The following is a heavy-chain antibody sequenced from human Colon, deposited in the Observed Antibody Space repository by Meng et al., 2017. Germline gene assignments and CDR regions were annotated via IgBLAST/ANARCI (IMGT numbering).Heavy chain of an antibody. CDR3: AKDKWRHIVVVPGFDY. D-gene: IGHD2-2*01. CDR1: GFTFDDYA. V-gene: IGHV3-9*01. J-gene: IGHJ4*02. CDR2: ISWNSGSI. Sequence: SLKISCAASGFTFDDYAMHWVRQAPGKGLEWASGISWNSGSIGYADSVKGRFTISRDNAKNSLYLQMSSLRAEDTALYYCAKDKWRHIVVVPGFDYWGQGTLVTVSS.